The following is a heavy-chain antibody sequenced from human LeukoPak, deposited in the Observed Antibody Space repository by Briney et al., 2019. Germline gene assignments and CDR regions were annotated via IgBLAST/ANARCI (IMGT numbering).Heavy chain of an antibody. D-gene: IGHD4-17*01. CDR3: AKDQRGYGDSPGGY. Sequence: HPGRSLRLSCAASGFTFSSYGMHWVRQAPGKGLEWVAVISYDGSNKYYADSVKGRFTVSRDNSKNTLYLQMNSLRAEDTAVYYCAKDQRGYGDSPGGYWGQGTLVTVSS. CDR1: GFTFSSYG. V-gene: IGHV3-30*18. J-gene: IGHJ4*02. CDR2: ISYDGSNK.